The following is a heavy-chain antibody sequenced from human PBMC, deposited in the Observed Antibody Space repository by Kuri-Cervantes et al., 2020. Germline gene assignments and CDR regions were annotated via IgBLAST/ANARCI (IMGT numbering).Heavy chain of an antibody. V-gene: IGHV1-18*01. Sequence: ASVKVSCKASGYTFTFSGYGISWVRQAPGQGLEWMGWISAYNGNTNYAQNLQGRVTMTTDTSTSTAYMELRSLRSDDTAVYYCARESSSSWYSFDYWGQGTLVTVSS. CDR3: ARESSSSWYSFDY. J-gene: IGHJ4*02. CDR1: GYTFTFSGYG. D-gene: IGHD6-13*01. CDR2: ISAYNGNT.